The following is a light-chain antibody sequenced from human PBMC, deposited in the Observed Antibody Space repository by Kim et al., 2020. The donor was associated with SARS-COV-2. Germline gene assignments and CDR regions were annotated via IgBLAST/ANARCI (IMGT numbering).Light chain of an antibody. CDR2: DAS. CDR3: QQYGDLPYT. CDR1: QDISTY. Sequence: SASVGDRVTITCQASQDISTYLSWYQQKPGRAPQLRIYDASNLETGVPSRLRGRGSGTDFTFTISGLQPEDIGTYYCQQYGDLPYTFGQGTKLEI. J-gene: IGKJ2*01. V-gene: IGKV1-33*01.